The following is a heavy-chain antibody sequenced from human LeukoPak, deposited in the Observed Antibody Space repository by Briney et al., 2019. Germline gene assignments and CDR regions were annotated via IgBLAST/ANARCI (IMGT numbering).Heavy chain of an antibody. J-gene: IGHJ4*02. CDR2: ISSGSSTI. V-gene: IGHV3-48*04. Sequence: GGSLRLSCAASGFTFSSYGMHWVRQAPGKGLEWVSYISSGSSTIYYADSVKGRFTISRDNAKNSLCLQMNSLRAEDTAVYYCARVGQWLDPFDYWAQGTLFTVSS. D-gene: IGHD6-19*01. CDR3: ARVGQWLDPFDY. CDR1: GFTFSSYG.